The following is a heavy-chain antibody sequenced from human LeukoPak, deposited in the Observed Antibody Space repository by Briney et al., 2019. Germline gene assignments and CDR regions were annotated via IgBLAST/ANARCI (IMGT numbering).Heavy chain of an antibody. CDR1: GGSISSSSYY. CDR3: ASPATVNSSFEP. Sequence: SETLSLTCTVSGGSISSSSYYWGWIRQPPGKGLEWIGSIYYSGSTYYNPSLKSRVTISVDTSKNQFSLKLSSVTAADTAVYYCASPATVNSSFEPWGQGTLVSVSS. V-gene: IGHV4-39*01. CDR2: IYYSGST. D-gene: IGHD4-11*01. J-gene: IGHJ5*02.